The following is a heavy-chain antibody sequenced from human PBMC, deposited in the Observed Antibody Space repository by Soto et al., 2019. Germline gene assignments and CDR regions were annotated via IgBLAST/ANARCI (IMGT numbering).Heavy chain of an antibody. J-gene: IGHJ4*02. Sequence: QVQLVESGGGVVQPGRSLRLSCAASGFTFSSYGMHWVRQAPGKGLEWVAVIWYDGSNKYYAESVKGRFTISRDNSKNTLYLQMNSLRAEDTAVYYCARDGYYYDSSGYYTPYFHFDYWGQGTLVTVSS. CDR2: IWYDGSNK. CDR1: GFTFSSYG. CDR3: ARDGYYYDSSGYYTPYFHFDY. V-gene: IGHV3-33*01. D-gene: IGHD3-22*01.